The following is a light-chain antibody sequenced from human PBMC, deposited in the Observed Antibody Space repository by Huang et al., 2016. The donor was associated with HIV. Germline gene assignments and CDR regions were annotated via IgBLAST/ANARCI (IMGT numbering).Light chain of an antibody. Sequence: EIVMTQSPATLSASPGERATLSCRASQRVSSNLAWYQQKPGQAPRLLIYGASTRATGIPARFSGSGSGTDFTLTISSLQSEDFAVYYCQQNNNWPPLFTFGPGTKVDIK. CDR3: QQNNNWPPLFT. CDR2: GAS. CDR1: QRVSSN. J-gene: IGKJ3*01. V-gene: IGKV3-15*01.